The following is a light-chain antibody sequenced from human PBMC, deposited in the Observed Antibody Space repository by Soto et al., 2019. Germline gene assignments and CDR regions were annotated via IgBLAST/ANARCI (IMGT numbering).Light chain of an antibody. CDR3: LQHNTYPLT. V-gene: IGKV1-9*01. J-gene: IGKJ1*01. CDR1: QGISSY. CDR2: AAS. Sequence: DIQMTQSPSRLCRSXSPRVTIPXXASQGISSYLAWYQQKPGKAPQLLIYAASTLQSGVPSRFSGSGSGTEFTLTISSLQPEDFATYYCLQHNTYPLTFGQGTKVDNK.